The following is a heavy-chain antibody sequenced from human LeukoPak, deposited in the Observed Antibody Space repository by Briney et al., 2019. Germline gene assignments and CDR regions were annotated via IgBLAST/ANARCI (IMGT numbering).Heavy chain of an antibody. CDR1: GGSISSGTVY. D-gene: IGHD3-10*01. Sequence: SQTLSLTCTVSGGSISSGTVYWTWIRQPAGKGLEWIGRIYTSGSTNYNPSLKSRVTISVDRSKNQFSLKLSSVTAADTAVYYCARGRGFGELIWFDPWGQGTLVTVSS. J-gene: IGHJ5*02. CDR3: ARGRGFGELIWFDP. V-gene: IGHV4-61*02. CDR2: IYTSGST.